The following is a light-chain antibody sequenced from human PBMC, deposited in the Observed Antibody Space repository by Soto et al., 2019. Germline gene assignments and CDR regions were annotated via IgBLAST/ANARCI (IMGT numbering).Light chain of an antibody. Sequence: PGERATLSCRASQSVSSYLAWYQQKPGQAPRLLIYDASNRATGIPARFSGSGSGTDFTLTISSLEPEDFAVYYCQQRSNWPLVTFGQGTRLEIK. CDR1: QSVSSY. CDR3: QQRSNWPLVT. CDR2: DAS. J-gene: IGKJ5*01. V-gene: IGKV3-11*01.